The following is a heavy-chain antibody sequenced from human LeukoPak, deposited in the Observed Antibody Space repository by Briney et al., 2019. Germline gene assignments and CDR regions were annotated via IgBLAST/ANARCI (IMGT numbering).Heavy chain of an antibody. CDR3: ARDGDIVVVPAATNFDY. Sequence: TGMSLRLSYAASGFTFRSYAMHWVRQAPGKGLEWVAVISYDGSNKYYADSVKGRFTISRDNSKNTLYLQMNSLRAEDTAVYYCARDGDIVVVPAATNFDYWGQGTLVTVSS. CDR1: GFTFRSYA. J-gene: IGHJ4*02. CDR2: ISYDGSNK. D-gene: IGHD2-2*01. V-gene: IGHV3-30-3*01.